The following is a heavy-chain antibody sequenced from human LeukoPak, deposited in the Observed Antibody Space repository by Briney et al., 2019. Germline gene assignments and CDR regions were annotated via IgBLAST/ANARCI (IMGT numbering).Heavy chain of an antibody. D-gene: IGHD3-3*01. Sequence: TGGSLRLSCAASGFTFSRYAMSWVRQAPGKGLEWVSAISGSGGSTYYADSVKGRFTISRDNSKNTLYLQMNSLRAEDTAVYYCAKELNYDFWGFDYWGQGTLVTVSS. CDR2: ISGSGGST. V-gene: IGHV3-23*01. J-gene: IGHJ4*02. CDR3: AKELNYDFWGFDY. CDR1: GFTFSRYA.